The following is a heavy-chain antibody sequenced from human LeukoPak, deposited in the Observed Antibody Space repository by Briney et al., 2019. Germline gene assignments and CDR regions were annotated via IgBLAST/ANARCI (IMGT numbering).Heavy chain of an antibody. J-gene: IGHJ4*02. CDR2: IYSGGST. Sequence: PGGSLRLSCAASGFTVSSNYMSWVRQAPGKGLEWVSVIYSGGSTYYADSVKGRFTISRDNSKSTLYLQMNGLRAEDTAVYYCARAQDPYYDILTGFDYWGQGTLVTVSS. D-gene: IGHD3-9*01. V-gene: IGHV3-53*01. CDR1: GFTVSSNY. CDR3: ARAQDPYYDILTGFDY.